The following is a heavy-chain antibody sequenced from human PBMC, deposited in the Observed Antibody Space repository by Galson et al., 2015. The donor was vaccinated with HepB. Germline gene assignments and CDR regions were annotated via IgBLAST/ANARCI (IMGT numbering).Heavy chain of an antibody. CDR1: GFNVSRNY. CDR2: LYAGGNT. CDR3: SRSSWRGGTNTD. V-gene: IGHV3-53*04. J-gene: IGHJ4*02. D-gene: IGHD3-10*01. Sequence: SLRLSCAASGFNVSRNYMTWVRQAPGKGLEWVSVLYAGGNTYYADSVKGRFTISRHNSKNNFYLQMNSMRTNDTAVYYCSRSSWRGGTNTDWGQGPLVTVSA.